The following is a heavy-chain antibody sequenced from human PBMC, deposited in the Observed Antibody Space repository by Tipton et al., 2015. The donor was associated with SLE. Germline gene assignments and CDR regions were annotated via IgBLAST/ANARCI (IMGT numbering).Heavy chain of an antibody. CDR1: GFTFSSYE. Sequence: GSLRLSCAASGFTFSSYEINWVRQASGKGMEWVSAISGSDGSTYYAESVKCRFTISRDNSKNTLYLQMNSLRAEHTAVYYCARGKVGATIGDYWGQGTLVTVSS. CDR3: ARGKVGATIGDY. CDR2: ISGSDGST. V-gene: IGHV3-23*01. D-gene: IGHD1-26*01. J-gene: IGHJ4*02.